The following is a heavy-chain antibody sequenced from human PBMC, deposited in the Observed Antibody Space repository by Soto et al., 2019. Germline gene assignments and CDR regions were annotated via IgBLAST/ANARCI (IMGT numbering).Heavy chain of an antibody. CDR3: VRQGIGNLHGLVDV. D-gene: IGHD3-10*01. J-gene: IGHJ6*02. V-gene: IGHV4-59*08. Sequence: QVQLQESGPGLVKPSETLSLTCTVSGGSIDGRNCAWIRQPPGKGLEWLGYVYYDGGSSYNPSVKSRLPPSMDTSKSQFSVQLRSETAADTAVYYCVRQGIGNLHGLVDVWGRGTTVTVPS. CDR1: GGSIDGRN. CDR2: VYYDGGS.